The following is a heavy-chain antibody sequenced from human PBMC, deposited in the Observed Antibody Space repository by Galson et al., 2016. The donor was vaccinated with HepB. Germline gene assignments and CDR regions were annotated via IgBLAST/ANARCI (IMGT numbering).Heavy chain of an antibody. D-gene: IGHD6-19*01. CDR3: AKNKGVGSGWSWYYVDN. J-gene: IGHJ4*02. Sequence: SLRLSCAASGFTFSSYAIHWVRQAPGKGLEWVAVISYDGSNKYYADSVKGRFTISRDNSKNTLYLQMNSLRAEDTAVYYCAKNKGVGSGWSWYYVDNWGQGTLVTVSS. CDR1: GFTFSSYA. CDR2: ISYDGSNK. V-gene: IGHV3-30*18.